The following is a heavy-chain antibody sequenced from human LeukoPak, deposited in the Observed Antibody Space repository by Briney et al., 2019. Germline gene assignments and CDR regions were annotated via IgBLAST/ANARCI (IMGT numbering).Heavy chain of an antibody. V-gene: IGHV3-23*01. CDR1: GFTFSSYA. D-gene: IGHD2-2*01. CDR3: AKDRWSSSANYFDY. CDR2: ISGSGFGT. J-gene: IGHJ4*02. Sequence: PGGSLRLSCAASGFTFSSYAMSWVRQAPGKRLEWVSGISGSGFGTFYADSVKGRFTISRDNSMNTMYMQMKSLRAEDTAVYYCAKDRWSSSANYFDYWGQGTLVTVSS.